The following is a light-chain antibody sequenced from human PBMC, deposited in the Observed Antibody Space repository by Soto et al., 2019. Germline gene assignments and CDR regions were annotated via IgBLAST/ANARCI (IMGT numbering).Light chain of an antibody. Sequence: EIVLTQSPATLSLSPGERATLSCRASQSVSSYLAWYQQKPGQAPRLLISDASNRATGIPARSSGSGSGTDFTLTISSLEAEDFAVYYCQQRSNWPWTFGQGTKVEIK. CDR3: QQRSNWPWT. CDR2: DAS. J-gene: IGKJ1*01. CDR1: QSVSSY. V-gene: IGKV3-11*01.